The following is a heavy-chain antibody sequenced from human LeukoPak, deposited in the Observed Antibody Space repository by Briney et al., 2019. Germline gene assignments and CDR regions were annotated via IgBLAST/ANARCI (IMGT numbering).Heavy chain of an antibody. CDR1: GYSFSNYW. CDR3: ARLTPDIVVVPAASGWFDP. Sequence: GESLKISCKGSGYSFSNYWIGWVRQMPGKGLEWMGIIYPGDSDTRYSPSFQGQVTISADKSISTAYLQWSSLKASDTAMYYCARLTPDIVVVPAASGWFDPWGQGTLVTVSS. D-gene: IGHD2-2*01. CDR2: IYPGDSDT. V-gene: IGHV5-51*01. J-gene: IGHJ5*02.